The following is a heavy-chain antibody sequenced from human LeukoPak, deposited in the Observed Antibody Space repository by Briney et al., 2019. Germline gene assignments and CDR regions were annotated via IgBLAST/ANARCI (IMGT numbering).Heavy chain of an antibody. CDR1: GFTFSSYA. CDR2: ISGSGGST. CDR3: AKGGLLLWFGELPIFDY. V-gene: IGHV3-23*01. Sequence: PGGSLRLSCAASGFTFSSYAMSWVRQAPGKGLEWVSAISGSGGSTYYADSVKGRFTISRDNSKNTLYLQMNSLRAEDTAVYYCAKGGLLLWFGELPIFDYWGQGTLVTVSS. J-gene: IGHJ4*02. D-gene: IGHD3-10*01.